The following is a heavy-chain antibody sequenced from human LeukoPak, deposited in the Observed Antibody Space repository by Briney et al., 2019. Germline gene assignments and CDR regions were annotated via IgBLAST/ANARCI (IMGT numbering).Heavy chain of an antibody. CDR1: GFTFSSYS. V-gene: IGHV3-23*01. CDR2: ISGSGGST. D-gene: IGHD3-22*01. CDR3: ARENYDSSGYYFDY. Sequence: PGGSLRLSCAASGFTFSSYSMNWVRQAPGKGLEWVSAISGSGGSTYYADSVKGRFTISRDNSKNTLYLQMNSLRAEDTAVYYCARENYDSSGYYFDYWGQGTLVTVSS. J-gene: IGHJ4*02.